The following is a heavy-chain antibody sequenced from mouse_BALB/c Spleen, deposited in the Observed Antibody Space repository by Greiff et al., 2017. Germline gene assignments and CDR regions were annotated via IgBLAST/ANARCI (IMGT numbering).Heavy chain of an antibody. Sequence: EVQVVESGGGLVQPGGSLKLSCAASGFTFSSYTMSWVRQTPEKRLEWVAYISNGGGSTYYPDTVKGRFTISRDNAKNTLYLQMSSLKSEDTAMYYCARHYGSSYGFAYWGQGTLVTVSA. CDR1: GFTFSSYT. J-gene: IGHJ3*01. CDR3: ARHYGSSYGFAY. D-gene: IGHD1-1*01. V-gene: IGHV5-12-2*01. CDR2: ISNGGGST.